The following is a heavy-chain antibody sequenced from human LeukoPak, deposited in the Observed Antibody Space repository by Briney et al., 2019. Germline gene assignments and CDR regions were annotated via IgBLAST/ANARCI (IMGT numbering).Heavy chain of an antibody. D-gene: IGHD2-2*01. CDR3: ARWYCSNTNCFYDY. V-gene: IGHV3-21*04. CDR1: GFTFSSYS. CDR2: ISSSSSYI. Sequence: PGGSLRLSCAASGFTFSSYSMNWVRQAPGKGLEWVSSISSSSSYIYYADSVKGRFTISRDNAKNSLYLQMNSLRAEDTAVYYCARWYCSNTNCFYDYWGQGTLVTVSS. J-gene: IGHJ4*02.